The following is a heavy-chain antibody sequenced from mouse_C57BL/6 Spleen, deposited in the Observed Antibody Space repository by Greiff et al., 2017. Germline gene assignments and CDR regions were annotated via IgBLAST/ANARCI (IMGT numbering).Heavy chain of an antibody. D-gene: IGHD1-1*01. Sequence: VQLQQSGPELVKPGASVKMSCKASGYTFTDYNMHWVKQSHGKSLGWIGYINPNNGGTSYNQKFKGKATLTVNKSSSTAYMELRSLTSEDSAVYYCARGDYYGSSYWFAYWGQGTLVTVSA. CDR3: ARGDYYGSSYWFAY. V-gene: IGHV1-22*01. CDR1: GYTFTDYN. CDR2: INPNNGGT. J-gene: IGHJ3*01.